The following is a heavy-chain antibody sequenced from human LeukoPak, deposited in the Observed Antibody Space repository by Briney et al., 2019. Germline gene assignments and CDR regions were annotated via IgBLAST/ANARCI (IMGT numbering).Heavy chain of an antibody. CDR2: ISSSSSYI. J-gene: IGHJ4*02. CDR1: GFTFSSYS. CDR3: ARTQGYGDYDPYQVLDY. D-gene: IGHD4-17*01. V-gene: IGHV3-21*01. Sequence: GGSLRLSCAASGFTFSSYSMNWVRQAPGRGLEWVSSISSSSSYIYYADSVEGRFTISRDNAKNSLYMQMNSLRAEDTAVYYCARTQGYGDYDPYQVLDYWGQGTLVTVSS.